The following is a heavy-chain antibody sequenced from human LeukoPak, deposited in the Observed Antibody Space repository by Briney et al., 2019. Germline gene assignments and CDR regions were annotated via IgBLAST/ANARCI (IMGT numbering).Heavy chain of an antibody. V-gene: IGHV3-48*03. J-gene: IGHJ4*02. Sequence: GGSLRLSCAASGFTFRSYEMNWVCQAPGKGLEWVSYISSSGSTIYYADSVKGRFTISRENAKNSLYLQMNSLRAEDTAVYYCARDDAMGATIDYWGQGTLVTVSS. D-gene: IGHD1-26*01. CDR1: GFTFRSYE. CDR3: ARDDAMGATIDY. CDR2: ISSSGSTI.